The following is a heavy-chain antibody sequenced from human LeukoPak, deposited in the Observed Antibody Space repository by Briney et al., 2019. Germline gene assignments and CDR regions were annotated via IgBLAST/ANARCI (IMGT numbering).Heavy chain of an antibody. V-gene: IGHV3-48*03. J-gene: IGHJ4*02. CDR3: ARVGWLRFFDY. CDR1: GFTFSSYE. D-gene: IGHD5-12*01. Sequence: GGSLRLSCVASGFTFSSYEMNWVRQGPGKGLEWVSYISSSGSTIYYADSVKGRFTISRDNAKKSLYLQMNSLRAEDTAVYYCARVGWLRFFDYWGQGTLVTVSS. CDR2: ISSSGSTI.